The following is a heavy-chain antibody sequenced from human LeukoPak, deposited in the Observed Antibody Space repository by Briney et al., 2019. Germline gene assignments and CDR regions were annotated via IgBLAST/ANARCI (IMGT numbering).Heavy chain of an antibody. Sequence: GGSLRLSCAASGFTFNTYAMSWVRQAPWERLQWVSGISDSGGNTYYADSVRGRFTTSRDNSKNTLYLQMNSLRAEDTAVYYCARHRSSWLIDYWGQGALVTVSS. CDR1: GFTFNTYA. J-gene: IGHJ4*02. CDR3: ARHRSSWLIDY. D-gene: IGHD6-6*01. CDR2: ISDSGGNT. V-gene: IGHV3-23*01.